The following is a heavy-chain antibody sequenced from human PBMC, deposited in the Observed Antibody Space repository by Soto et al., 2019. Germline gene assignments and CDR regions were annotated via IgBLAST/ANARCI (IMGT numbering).Heavy chain of an antibody. Sequence: PSETLSLTCAVSGYSISSGFYWGWIRQPPGKGLEWFGIMFHSGSTYYNPSLQSRVTISVDTSKNQVSLKLTSVTVADTAVYFCANQRSREGYNFIEYWGQGIQVTVSS. CDR3: ANQRSREGYNFIEY. D-gene: IGHD5-12*01. CDR2: MFHSGST. J-gene: IGHJ4*02. V-gene: IGHV4-38-2*01. CDR1: GYSISSGFY.